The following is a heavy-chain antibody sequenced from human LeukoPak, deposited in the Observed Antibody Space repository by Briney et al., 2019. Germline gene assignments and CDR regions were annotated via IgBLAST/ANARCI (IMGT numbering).Heavy chain of an antibody. CDR1: GYTFTGYY. CDR2: INPNSGGT. CDR3: ARDGSGSYKDNFDY. D-gene: IGHD1-26*01. V-gene: IGHV1-2*02. J-gene: IGHJ4*02. Sequence: ASVTVSCKASGYTFTGYYMHWVRQAPGQGLEWMGWINPNSGGTNYAQKFQGRVTMTRDTSISTAYMELSRLRSDDTAVYYCARDGSGSYKDNFDYWGQGTLVTVSS.